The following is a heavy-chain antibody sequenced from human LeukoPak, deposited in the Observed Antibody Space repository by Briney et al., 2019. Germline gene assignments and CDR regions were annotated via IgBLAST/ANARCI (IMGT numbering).Heavy chain of an antibody. CDR1: GGTFSSYA. CDR3: ARVGAVVVPALDY. D-gene: IGHD2-2*01. CDR2: IIPIFGTA. J-gene: IGHJ4*02. Sequence: ASVKVSRKASGGTFSSYAISWVRQAPGQGLEWMGGIIPIFGTANYAQKFQGRATITTDESTSTAYMELSSLRSEDTAVYYCARVGAVVVPALDYWGQGTLVTVSS. V-gene: IGHV1-69*05.